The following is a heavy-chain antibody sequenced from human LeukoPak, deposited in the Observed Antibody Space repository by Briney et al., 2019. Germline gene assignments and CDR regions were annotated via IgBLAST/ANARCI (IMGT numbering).Heavy chain of an antibody. CDR3: ARDLGTYYYDSSGYREA. D-gene: IGHD3-22*01. CDR2: IYTSGST. V-gene: IGHV4-4*07. J-gene: IGHJ4*02. Sequence: SETLSLTCTVSGGSISSYYWSWIRQPAGKGLEWIGRIYTSGSTNYNPSLKSRVTMSVDTSKNQFSLKLSSVTAADTAVYYCARDLGTYYYDSSGYREAGGQGTLVTVSS. CDR1: GGSISSYY.